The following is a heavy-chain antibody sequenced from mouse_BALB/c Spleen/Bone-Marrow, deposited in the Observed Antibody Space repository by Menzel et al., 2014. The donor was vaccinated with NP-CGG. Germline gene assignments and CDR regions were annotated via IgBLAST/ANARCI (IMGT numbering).Heavy chain of an antibody. CDR3: ARVTDTFYYGSSYWYFDV. Sequence: EVQLVESGGGLVKPGGSLKLSCAASGFTFSSYAMSWVRQTPEKRLEWVASISSGGSTYYPDSVEGRFTISRDNVRNILYLQMSSLRSEDTAMYYCARVTDTFYYGSSYWYFDVWGAGTTVTVSS. CDR2: ISSGGST. J-gene: IGHJ1*01. CDR1: GFTFSSYA. D-gene: IGHD1-1*01. V-gene: IGHV5-6-5*01.